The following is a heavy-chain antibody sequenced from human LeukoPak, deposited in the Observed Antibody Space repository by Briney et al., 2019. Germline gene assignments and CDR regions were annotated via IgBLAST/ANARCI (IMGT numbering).Heavy chain of an antibody. V-gene: IGHV3-21*01. Sequence: GGSLRLSCAASGFTFSSYSMNWVRQAPGKGLEWVSSISSSSSYIYYADSVKGRFTISRDNAKNSLYLQMNSLRAEDTAVYYCVRAGSGSYYASPDYWGQGTLVTVSS. D-gene: IGHD1-26*01. CDR2: ISSSSSYI. CDR1: GFTFSSYS. CDR3: VRAGSGSYYASPDY. J-gene: IGHJ4*02.